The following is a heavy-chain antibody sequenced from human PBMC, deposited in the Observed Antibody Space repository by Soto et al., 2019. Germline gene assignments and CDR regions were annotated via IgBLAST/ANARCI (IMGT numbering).Heavy chain of an antibody. Sequence: GASVKVSCKASGYTFTGYYMHWVRQAPGQGLEWMGWINPNSGGTNYAQKFQGRVTMTRDTSISTAYMELSRLRSDDTAVYYCARDKGIFGLGYYGMDVWGQGTTVTVS. D-gene: IGHD3-3*01. J-gene: IGHJ6*02. CDR2: INPNSGGT. CDR3: ARDKGIFGLGYYGMDV. CDR1: GYTFTGYY. V-gene: IGHV1-2*02.